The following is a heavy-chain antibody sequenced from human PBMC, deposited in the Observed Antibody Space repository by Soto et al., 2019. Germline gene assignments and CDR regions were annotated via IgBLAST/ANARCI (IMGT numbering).Heavy chain of an antibody. V-gene: IGHV3-30-3*01. CDR3: ARAGPYCSSTSCNEADY. CDR1: GFTFSSYA. D-gene: IGHD2-2*01. CDR2: ISYDGSNK. J-gene: IGHJ4*02. Sequence: GGSLRLSCAASGFTFSSYAMHWVRQAPGKGLEWVAVISYDGSNKYYADSVKGRFTISRDNSKNTLYLQMNSLRAEDTAVYYCARAGPYCSSTSCNEADYWGQETLVTVSS.